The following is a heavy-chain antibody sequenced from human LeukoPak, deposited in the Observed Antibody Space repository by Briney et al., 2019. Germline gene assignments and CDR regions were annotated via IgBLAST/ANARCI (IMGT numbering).Heavy chain of an antibody. Sequence: RASVKVSCKASGGTFSSYAISWVRQAPGQGLEWMWRIIPILGIANYAQKFQGRVTITADKSTNTAFMELSSPRSEDTAVYYCARDGYTYYYGSGSPDAFDIWGQGTLVTVSS. D-gene: IGHD3-10*01. CDR2: IIPILGIA. V-gene: IGHV1-69*04. J-gene: IGHJ3*02. CDR3: ARDGYTYYYGSGSPDAFDI. CDR1: GGTFSSYA.